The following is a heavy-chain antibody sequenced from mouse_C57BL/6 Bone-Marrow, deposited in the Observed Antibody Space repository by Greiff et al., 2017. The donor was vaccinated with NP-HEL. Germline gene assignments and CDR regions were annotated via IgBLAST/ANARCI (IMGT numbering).Heavy chain of an antibody. CDR2: IYPGNSDT. V-gene: IGHV1-5*01. Sequence: VQLQQSGTVLARPGASVKMSCKTSGYTFTSYWMHWVKQRPGQGLEWIGAIYPGNSDTSYNQKFKGKAKLTAVTSASTAYMELSSLTNEDSAVYYCTRAFGTTVVFDYWGQGTTLTVSS. D-gene: IGHD1-1*01. J-gene: IGHJ2*01. CDR1: GYTFTSYW. CDR3: TRAFGTTVVFDY.